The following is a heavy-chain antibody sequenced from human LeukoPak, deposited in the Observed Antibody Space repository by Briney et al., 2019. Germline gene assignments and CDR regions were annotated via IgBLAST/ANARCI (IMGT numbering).Heavy chain of an antibody. D-gene: IGHD3-10*01. CDR1: GGSISSSSYY. J-gene: IGHJ5*02. CDR2: IYYSGST. V-gene: IGHV4-39*01. Sequence: SGTLSPTCTVSGGSISSSSYYWGWIRQPPGKGLEWIGSIYYSGSTYYNPSLKSRVTISVDTSKNQFSLKLSSVTAADTAVYYCARHPLLYYGSGSYYWFDPWGQGTLVTASS. CDR3: ARHPLLYYGSGSYYWFDP.